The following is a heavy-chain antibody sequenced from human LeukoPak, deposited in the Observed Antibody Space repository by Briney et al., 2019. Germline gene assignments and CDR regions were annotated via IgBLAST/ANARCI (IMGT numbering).Heavy chain of an antibody. CDR2: IIPIFGTA. J-gene: IGHJ6*03. D-gene: IGHD6-13*01. V-gene: IGHV1-69*13. Sequence: ASVKVSCKASGGTFSSYAISWVRQAPGQGLEWMGGIIPIFGTANYAQKFQGRVTITADESTSTAYMELSSLRSEDTAVYYCARGRIAAAGRVYYYYMDVWGKGTTVTISS. CDR3: ARGRIAAAGRVYYYYMDV. CDR1: GGTFSSYA.